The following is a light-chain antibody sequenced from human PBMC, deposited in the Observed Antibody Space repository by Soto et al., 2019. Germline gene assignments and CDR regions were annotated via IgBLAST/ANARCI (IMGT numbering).Light chain of an antibody. J-gene: IGLJ1*01. Sequence: QSALTQPASVSGSPGQSITIACTGTSSDVGSYNYVSWYQQHPGKALKLMIYDVSSRPSGVSNRFSGSKSGNTASLTISGLQAEDEADYHCSSYTSSSTYVFGTGTKVTVL. CDR2: DVS. CDR1: SSDVGSYNY. V-gene: IGLV2-14*01. CDR3: SSYTSSSTYV.